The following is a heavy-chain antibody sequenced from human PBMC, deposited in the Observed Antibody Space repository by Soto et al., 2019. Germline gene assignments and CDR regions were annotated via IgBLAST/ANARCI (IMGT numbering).Heavy chain of an antibody. D-gene: IGHD1-1*01. J-gene: IGHJ5*02. CDR1: GFTFSNYG. CDR2: IYPDGNRA. Sequence: SGGSLRLSCAASGFTFSNYGIHWVRQVPGKGLVWVTRIYPDGNRAYYADSVKGRFTVSRDNAKKTVYLQMNSLRAEDTAVYYCAKVATGSYNWVDPWGQGTLVTVSS. V-gene: IGHV3-74*01. CDR3: AKVATGSYNWVDP.